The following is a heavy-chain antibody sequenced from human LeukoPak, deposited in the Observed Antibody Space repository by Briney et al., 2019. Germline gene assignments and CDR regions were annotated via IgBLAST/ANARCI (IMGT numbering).Heavy chain of an antibody. CDR3: ARSGHYDFWSGYVPLDY. V-gene: IGHV1-2*02. Sequence: ASVKVSCKASGYTFTGYYMHWVRQAPGQGLEWMGWINPNSGGTNYAQKFQGRVTMTRDTSISTAYMKLSRLRSDDTAVYYCARSGHYDFWSGYVPLDYWGQGTLVTVSS. CDR1: GYTFTGYY. J-gene: IGHJ4*02. D-gene: IGHD3-3*01. CDR2: INPNSGGT.